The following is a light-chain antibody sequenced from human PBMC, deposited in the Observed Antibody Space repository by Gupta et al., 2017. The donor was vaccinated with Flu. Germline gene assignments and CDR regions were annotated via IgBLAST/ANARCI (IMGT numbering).Light chain of an antibody. J-gene: IGKJ5*01. Sequence: DIQLTQSPSFLSASVGDRVTITCRASQVIGSYFAWYQQKPGKAPKLLIYAGSTLHSGVPSRFSGSGSGTEFTITISSLQPEDFATDYCQQINISPPITFGQGTRLEIK. CDR2: AGS. CDR1: QVIGSY. CDR3: QQINISPPIT. V-gene: IGKV1-9*01.